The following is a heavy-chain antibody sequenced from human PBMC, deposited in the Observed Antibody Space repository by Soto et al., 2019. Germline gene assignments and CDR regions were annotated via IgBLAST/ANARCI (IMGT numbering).Heavy chain of an antibody. CDR1: VYSFTSYG. D-gene: IGHD6-13*01. V-gene: IGHV1-18*04. Sequence: GXSVKVSCKASVYSFTSYGISWVRQAPGQGLEWMGWISAYNGNTNYAQKLQGRVTMTTDTSTSTAYMELRSLRSDDTAVYYCARVAAAIHTYYYYGMDVWGQGTTVTVSS. J-gene: IGHJ6*02. CDR3: ARVAAAIHTYYYYGMDV. CDR2: ISAYNGNT.